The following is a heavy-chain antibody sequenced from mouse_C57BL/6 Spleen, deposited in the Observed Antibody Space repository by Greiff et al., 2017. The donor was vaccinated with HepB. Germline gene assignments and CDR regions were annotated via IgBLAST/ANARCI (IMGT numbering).Heavy chain of an antibody. CDR1: GFTFTDYY. J-gene: IGHJ4*01. V-gene: IGHV7-3*01. CDR2: IRNKANGYTT. D-gene: IGHD2-12*01. Sequence: EVKLMESGGGLVQPGGSLSLSCAASGFTFTDYYMSWVRQPPGKALEWLGFIRNKANGYTTEYSASVKGRFTISRDNSKSILYLQMNALRAEDSATYYCARYDYNAMDYWGQGTSVSVSS. CDR3: ARYDYNAMDY.